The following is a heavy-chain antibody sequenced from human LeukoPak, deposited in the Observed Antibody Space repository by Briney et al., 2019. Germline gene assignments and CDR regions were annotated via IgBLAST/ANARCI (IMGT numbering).Heavy chain of an antibody. J-gene: IGHJ5*02. Sequence: SQTLSLTCTVSGGSITSYYWGCIRHPPGGGLGWIGYIYTSGSTNSNPSLKSRVTISVDTSKNQFSLKRSSVTAADTAVYYCARKYRASGGGGAAKSWFDPWGQGTLVTVSS. CDR1: GGSITSYY. V-gene: IGHV4-4*09. CDR2: IYTSGST. D-gene: IGHD3-16*01. CDR3: ARKYRASGGGGAAKSWFDP.